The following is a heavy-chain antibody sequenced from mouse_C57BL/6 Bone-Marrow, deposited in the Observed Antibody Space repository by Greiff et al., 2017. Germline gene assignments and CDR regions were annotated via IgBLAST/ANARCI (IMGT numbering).Heavy chain of an antibody. D-gene: IGHD2-2*01. Sequence: QVQLQQSDAELVKPGASVKISCKVSGYTFTDHTIHWMKQRPEQGLEWIGYIYPRDGSTKYNEKFKGKATLTADKSSSTAYMQLNSLTSEDSAVYFCARPYGYDFYYYAMDYWGQGTSVTVSS. J-gene: IGHJ4*01. V-gene: IGHV1-78*01. CDR1: GYTFTDHT. CDR2: IYPRDGST. CDR3: ARPYGYDFYYYAMDY.